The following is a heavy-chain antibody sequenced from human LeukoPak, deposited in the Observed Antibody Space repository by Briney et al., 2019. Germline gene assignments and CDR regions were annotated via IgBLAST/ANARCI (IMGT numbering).Heavy chain of an antibody. D-gene: IGHD3-22*01. V-gene: IGHV4-34*01. CDR1: GGSFSDYY. J-gene: IGHJ3*02. CDR2: INHSGNT. CDR3: ARVKGSDYDSSGDAFDI. Sequence: PSETLSLTCAVYGGSFSDYYWTWIRQPPGKGLEWIGEINHSGNTKYNPSLKSRVTISVDTSKNQFSLKLSSVTAADTAVYYCARVKGSDYDSSGDAFDIWGQGTMVTVSP.